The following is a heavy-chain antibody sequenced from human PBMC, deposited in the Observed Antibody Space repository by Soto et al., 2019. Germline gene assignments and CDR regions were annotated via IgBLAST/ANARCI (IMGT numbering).Heavy chain of an antibody. Sequence: KPSETLSLTCTVSGGSIRGGDYEWVWIRHPPGKGLEWIGHMYYSGSTYYNPSLRGRLTMSVDTSKNQFSLKLSSVTAADTAVYYCARGGRYSSSWYFFDYWGQGTLVTVSS. CDR1: GGSIRGGDYE. CDR2: MYYSGST. V-gene: IGHV4-30-4*01. D-gene: IGHD6-13*01. CDR3: ARGGRYSSSWYFFDY. J-gene: IGHJ4*02.